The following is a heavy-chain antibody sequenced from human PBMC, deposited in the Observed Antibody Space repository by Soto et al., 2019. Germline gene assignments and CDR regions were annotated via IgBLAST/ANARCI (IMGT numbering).Heavy chain of an antibody. CDR2: IYSGGRT. CDR3: ARDQAVIAVAGAYYYYGMDV. D-gene: IGHD6-19*01. J-gene: IGHJ6*02. Sequence: EVQLVESGGGLIQPGGSLRPSCADSGFTVSRNYMSWVRQAPGKGLEWVSAIYSGGRTYYADSVKGRFTIPRDNSTNTLYMQMSSLRAEDTAVYYCARDQAVIAVAGAYYYYGMDVWGQGTTVTVSS. CDR1: GFTVSRNY. V-gene: IGHV3-53*01.